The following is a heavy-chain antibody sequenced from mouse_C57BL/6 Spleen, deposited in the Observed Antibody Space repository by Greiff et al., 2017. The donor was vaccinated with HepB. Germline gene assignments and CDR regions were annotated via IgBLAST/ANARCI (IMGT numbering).Heavy chain of an antibody. CDR2: IYPGDGDT. CDR1: GYAFSSSW. Sequence: VQLQQSGPELVKPGASVKISCKASGYAFSSSWMNWVKQRPGKGLEWIGRIYPGDGDTNYNGKFKGKATLTADKSSSTAYMQLSSLTSEESAVSFGAGWGRPPYARDYWGQGTSVTVSS. J-gene: IGHJ4*01. V-gene: IGHV1-82*01. CDR3: AGWGRPPYARDY. D-gene: IGHD1-2*01.